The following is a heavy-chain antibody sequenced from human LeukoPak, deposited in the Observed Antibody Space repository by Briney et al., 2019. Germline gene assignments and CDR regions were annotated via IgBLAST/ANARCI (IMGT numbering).Heavy chain of an antibody. J-gene: IGHJ4*02. CDR3: ARGLWDIVVVVTADFFDY. D-gene: IGHD2-15*01. Sequence: GGSLRLSCAASGFTFSSYGMHWVRQAPGKGLEWVSSITSSSSYIYYADSVKGRFTISRDNAKNSLYLQMNSLRAEDTAVYYCARGLWDIVVVVTADFFDYWGQGTLVTVSS. CDR2: ITSSSSYI. CDR1: GFTFSSYG. V-gene: IGHV3-21*01.